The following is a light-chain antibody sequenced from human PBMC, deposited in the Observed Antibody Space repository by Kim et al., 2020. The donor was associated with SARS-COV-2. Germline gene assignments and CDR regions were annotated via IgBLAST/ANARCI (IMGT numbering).Light chain of an antibody. J-gene: IGLJ1*01. Sequence: GQSITISCTGTSSDGGSYNLVSWYQQHPGKAPKLMIYEVSKRPSGVSNRIAGSKSGNTASLTISGLQAEDEADYYCCSYAGSSTYVFGTGTKVTVL. V-gene: IGLV2-23*02. CDR1: SSDGGSYNL. CDR3: CSYAGSSTYV. CDR2: EVS.